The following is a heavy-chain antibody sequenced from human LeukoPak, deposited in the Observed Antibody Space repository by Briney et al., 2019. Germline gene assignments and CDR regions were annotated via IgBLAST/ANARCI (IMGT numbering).Heavy chain of an antibody. CDR3: TTDLLDY. V-gene: IGHV3-15*01. J-gene: IGHJ4*02. CDR2: IKSNADGATT. CDR1: GFTLFTFNNAW. Sequence: SAGSLRLSCTASGFTLFTFNNAWLSWVRQAPGKGLEWIGRIKSNADGATTEYTAPVKGRFSISRDDSKNTVYLQVNSLKTEDTAVYYCTTDLLDYWGQGTLVTVSS.